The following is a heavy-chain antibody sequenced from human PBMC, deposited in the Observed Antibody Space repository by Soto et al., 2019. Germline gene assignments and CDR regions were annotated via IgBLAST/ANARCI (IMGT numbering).Heavy chain of an antibody. V-gene: IGHV1-8*01. CDR1: GYTFTSYD. J-gene: IGHJ6*03. Sequence: ASVKVSCTASGYTFTSYDINWVRQATGQGLEWMGWMNPNSGNTGYAQKFQGRVTMTRNTSISTAYMELSSLRSEDTAVYYCARGSDFWSGYYSEDYYYYMDVWGKGTTVTVSS. CDR3: ARGSDFWSGYYSEDYYYYMDV. D-gene: IGHD3-3*01. CDR2: MNPNSGNT.